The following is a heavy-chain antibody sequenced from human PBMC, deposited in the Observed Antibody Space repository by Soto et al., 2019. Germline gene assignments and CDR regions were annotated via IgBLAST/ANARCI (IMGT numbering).Heavy chain of an antibody. Sequence: ASVKVCCEASGYTFTSCDINWVRQATGQGLEWMGWMNPNSGNTGYAQKFQGRVTMTTDTSTSTAYMELRSLRSDDTAVYYCARDGLVRPNSMDVWGQGTTVTVSS. J-gene: IGHJ6*02. V-gene: IGHV1-8*01. CDR2: MNPNSGNT. CDR1: GYTFTSCD. D-gene: IGHD2-8*01. CDR3: ARDGLVRPNSMDV.